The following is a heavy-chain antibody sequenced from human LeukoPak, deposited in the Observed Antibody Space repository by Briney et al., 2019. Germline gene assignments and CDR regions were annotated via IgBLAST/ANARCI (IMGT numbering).Heavy chain of an antibody. D-gene: IGHD3-22*01. CDR2: IKTDGSST. V-gene: IGHV3-74*01. Sequence: GGSLRLSWAAAGFTFSNYWMHWVRQAPGKGLVWVSRIKTDGSSTNYADFVKGRFTIARDNAKNTLYLQMNSLRAEDTAVYYCARVDSSGYSRTFDIWGQGTMVTVSS. CDR3: ARVDSSGYSRTFDI. J-gene: IGHJ3*02. CDR1: GFTFSNYW.